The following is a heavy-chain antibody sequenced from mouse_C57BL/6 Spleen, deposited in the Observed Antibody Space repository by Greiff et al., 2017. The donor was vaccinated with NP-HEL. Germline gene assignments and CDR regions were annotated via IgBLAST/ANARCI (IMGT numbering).Heavy chain of an antibody. V-gene: IGHV1-59*01. CDR3: ARGEGYDYDGGAWFAY. J-gene: IGHJ3*01. CDR2: IDPSDSYT. D-gene: IGHD2-4*01. Sequence: QVQLQQPGAELVRPGTSVKLSCKASGYTFTSYWMHWVKQRPGQGLEWIGVIDPSDSYTNYNQKFKGKATLTVDTSSSTAYMQLSSLTSEDSAVYYCARGEGYDYDGGAWFAYWGQGTLVTVSA. CDR1: GYTFTSYW.